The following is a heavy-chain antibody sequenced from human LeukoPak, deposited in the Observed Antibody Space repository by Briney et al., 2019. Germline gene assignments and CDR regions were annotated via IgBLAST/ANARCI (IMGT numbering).Heavy chain of an antibody. J-gene: IGHJ4*02. CDR3: ALLAVASDFDY. D-gene: IGHD6-19*01. CDR1: GFPFWIYE. V-gene: IGHV3-48*03. Sequence: GGSLSLSCAVSGFPFWIYEMNWVRQAPGKSLEWVSNIHSSGTIKYYADSVKGRFSISRDNAKSSLYLQMNSLRVEDTAVYYCALLAVASDFDYWGQGALVTVSS. CDR2: IHSSGTIK.